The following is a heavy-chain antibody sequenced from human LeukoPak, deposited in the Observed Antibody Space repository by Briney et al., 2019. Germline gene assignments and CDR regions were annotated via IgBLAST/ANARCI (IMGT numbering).Heavy chain of an antibody. J-gene: IGHJ4*02. CDR2: ITSTSSYI. D-gene: IGHD4-23*01. CDR3: ARAGGATDY. CDR1: GFTFSSYA. V-gene: IGHV3-21*01. Sequence: GGSLRLSCASSGFTFSSYAMNWVRQAPGKGLEWVSSITSTSSYINYADSVKGRFTISRDNAKNSLYLQMKSLRAEDTAVYYCARAGGATDYWGKGTLVTVSS.